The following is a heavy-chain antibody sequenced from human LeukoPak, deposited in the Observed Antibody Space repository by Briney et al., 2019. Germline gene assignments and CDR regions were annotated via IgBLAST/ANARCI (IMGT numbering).Heavy chain of an antibody. D-gene: IGHD3-3*01. V-gene: IGHV3-66*02. J-gene: IGHJ3*02. CDR2: IYSGGST. CDR1: GFTVSSNY. CDR3: ARDLGAIFPAFDI. Sequence: GGSLRLSCAASGFTVSSNYMSWVRQAPGEGLEWVSVIYSGGSTYYADSVKGRFTISRDNSKNTLYLQMNSLRAEDTAVYYCARDLGAIFPAFDIWGQGTMVTVSS.